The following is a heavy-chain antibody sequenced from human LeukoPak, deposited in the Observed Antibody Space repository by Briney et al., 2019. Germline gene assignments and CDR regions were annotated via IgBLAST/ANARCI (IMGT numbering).Heavy chain of an antibody. CDR1: GGSLSGYY. Sequence: PSETLSLTCGVYGGSLSGYYWSWIRQPPGKGLEWIGEINHSGSTDYNPSLKSRVTISVDTSKNQFSLKLSSVTAADTAVYYCARDSGSQSYYYYYYYMDVWGKGTTVTISS. CDR3: ARDSGSQSYYYYYYYMDV. CDR2: INHSGST. J-gene: IGHJ6*03. V-gene: IGHV4-34*01. D-gene: IGHD3-10*01.